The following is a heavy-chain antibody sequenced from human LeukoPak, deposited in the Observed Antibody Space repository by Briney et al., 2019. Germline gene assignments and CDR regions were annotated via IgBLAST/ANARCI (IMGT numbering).Heavy chain of an antibody. CDR1: GFTFSSFG. CDR2: IGYTGTDT. CDR3: ARDLTERKYYIAY. Sequence: GGSLRLSCAASGFTFSSFGMHWVRQAPGEGLEWVAYIGYTGTDTYYADSVKGRFPISRDNSKNTVQLQVNSLRAADTALYSCARDLTERKYYIAYWGQGTLVTVSS. V-gene: IGHV3-30*02. J-gene: IGHJ4*02. D-gene: IGHD2-8*02.